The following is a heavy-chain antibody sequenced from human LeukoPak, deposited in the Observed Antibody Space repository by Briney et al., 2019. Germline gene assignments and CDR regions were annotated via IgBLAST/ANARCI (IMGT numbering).Heavy chain of an antibody. V-gene: IGHV4-59*09. Sequence: GSTNYKPSLKSRVTISVDTSKNQFSLILSSVTAADTAVYYCARGGYTYGFDDFDIWVQGTMVTVSS. D-gene: IGHD5-18*01. CDR3: ARGGYTYGFDDFDI. CDR2: GST. J-gene: IGHJ3*02.